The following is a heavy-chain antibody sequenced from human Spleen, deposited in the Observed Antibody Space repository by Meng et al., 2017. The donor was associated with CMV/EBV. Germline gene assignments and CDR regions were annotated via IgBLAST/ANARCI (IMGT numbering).Heavy chain of an antibody. CDR2: IYPGDSDT. D-gene: IGHD3-16*02. CDR1: GYSFTSNW. Sequence: KVSCKGSGYSFTSNWIGWVRQMPGKGLEWMGIIYPGDSDTRYSPSFQGQVTISAAKSISTAYLQWSSLKASDTAMYYCARQSGRGGNYPPTYWGQGTLVTVSS. V-gene: IGHV5-51*01. CDR3: ARQSGRGGNYPPTY. J-gene: IGHJ4*02.